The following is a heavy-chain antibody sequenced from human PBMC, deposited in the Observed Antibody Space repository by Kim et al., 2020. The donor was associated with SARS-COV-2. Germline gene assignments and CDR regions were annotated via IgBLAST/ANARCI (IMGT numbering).Heavy chain of an antibody. CDR3: ARCSRNYYDSSGLEFDP. CDR1: GYSFTSYW. V-gene: IGHV5-51*01. D-gene: IGHD3-22*01. Sequence: GESLEISCKGSGYSFTSYWIGWVRQMPGKGLEWMGIIYPGDSDTRYSPSFQGQVTISADKSISTAYLQWSSLKASDTAMYYCARCSRNYYDSSGLEFDPWGQGTLVTVSS. CDR2: IYPGDSDT. J-gene: IGHJ5*02.